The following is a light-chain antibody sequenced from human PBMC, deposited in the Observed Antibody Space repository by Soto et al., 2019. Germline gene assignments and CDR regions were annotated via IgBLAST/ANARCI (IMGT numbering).Light chain of an antibody. Sequence: DIQMTQSPSTLSASVGDRVTITCRASQSISTRLAWYQQKPGKAPKLLIYDASSLESGVPSRFSGSASGTEFTLTISSLQPDDFATYYCQHYNSYSEAFGQGTKVELK. V-gene: IGKV1-5*01. CDR3: QHYNSYSEA. CDR2: DAS. J-gene: IGKJ1*01. CDR1: QSISTR.